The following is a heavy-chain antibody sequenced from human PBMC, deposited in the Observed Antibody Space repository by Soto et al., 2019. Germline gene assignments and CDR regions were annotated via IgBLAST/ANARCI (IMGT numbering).Heavy chain of an antibody. Sequence: ASVKVSCKASGYTFTSYGISWVRQAPGQGLEWMGWISAYNGNTNYAQKLQGRVTMTTDTSTSTAYMELRSLRSDDTAVYYCARAILGYYYDSSGYYFDYWGQGTLVTVSS. V-gene: IGHV1-18*01. CDR2: ISAYNGNT. D-gene: IGHD3-22*01. CDR3: ARAILGYYYDSSGYYFDY. CDR1: GYTFTSYG. J-gene: IGHJ4*02.